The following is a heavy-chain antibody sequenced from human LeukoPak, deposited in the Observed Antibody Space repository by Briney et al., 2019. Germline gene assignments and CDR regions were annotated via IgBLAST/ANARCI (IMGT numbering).Heavy chain of an antibody. CDR1: GGSFSGYY. Sequence: SETLSLTCAVYGGSFSGYYWSWIRQPPGKGLEWIGEINHSGSTNYNPSLKSRVTISVDTSKNQFSLKLSSVTAADTDVYYCARETGDAFDIWGQGTMVTVSS. D-gene: IGHD1-1*01. CDR3: ARETGDAFDI. CDR2: INHSGST. J-gene: IGHJ3*02. V-gene: IGHV4-34*01.